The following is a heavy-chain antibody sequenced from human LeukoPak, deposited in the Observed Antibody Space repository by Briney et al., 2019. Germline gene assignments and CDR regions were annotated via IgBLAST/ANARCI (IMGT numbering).Heavy chain of an antibody. CDR1: GYTFTSYG. D-gene: IGHD3-22*01. Sequence: ASVTVSCKASGYTFTSYGISWVRQAPGQGLGWMGWISAYNGNTNYAQKFQGRVTITADESTSTAYMELSSLRSEDTAVYYCARGYDSSGYYPDYWGQGTLVTVSS. V-gene: IGHV1-18*01. CDR3: ARGYDSSGYYPDY. J-gene: IGHJ4*02. CDR2: ISAYNGNT.